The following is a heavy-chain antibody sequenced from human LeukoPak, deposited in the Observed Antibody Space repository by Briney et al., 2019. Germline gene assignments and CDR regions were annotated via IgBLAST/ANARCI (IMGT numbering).Heavy chain of an antibody. Sequence: SETLSLTCTVSGGSISSYYWSWLRQPPGKGLEWIGYIYYSGSTNYNPSLKSRVTISVDTSKNQFSLKLSSVTAADTAVYYCARDLGGRYCSGGSCSSSHWFDPWGQGTLVTVSS. CDR3: ARDLGGRYCSGGSCSSSHWFDP. J-gene: IGHJ5*02. V-gene: IGHV4-59*01. D-gene: IGHD2-15*01. CDR1: GGSISSYY. CDR2: IYYSGST.